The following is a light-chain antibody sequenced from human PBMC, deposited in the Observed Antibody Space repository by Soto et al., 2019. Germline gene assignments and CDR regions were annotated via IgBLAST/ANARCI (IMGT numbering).Light chain of an antibody. J-gene: IGKJ2*01. CDR1: QSISSW. CDR2: DAS. CDR3: QHYNSYPYT. Sequence: DIQMTQSPSTLSASVGDRVTITCRASQSISSWLAWFQQKPGKAHDLLIYDASSLESGVPSRFSGSRSGTEFTLTISSLQSDDFATYYCQHYNSYPYTFGQGTKLEIK. V-gene: IGKV1-5*01.